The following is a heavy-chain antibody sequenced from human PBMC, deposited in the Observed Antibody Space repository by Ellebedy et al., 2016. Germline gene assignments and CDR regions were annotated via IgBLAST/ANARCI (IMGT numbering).Heavy chain of an antibody. V-gene: IGHV4-30-2*01. CDR2: IYHSGST. Sequence: SETLSLXCAVSGGSISSGGYSWSWIRQPPGKGLEWIGYIYHSGSTYYNPSLKSRVTISVDRSKNQFSLKLSSVTAADTAVYYCARRFPIAGYFDYWGQGTLVTVSS. D-gene: IGHD6-13*01. CDR3: ARRFPIAGYFDY. CDR1: GGSISSGGYS. J-gene: IGHJ4*02.